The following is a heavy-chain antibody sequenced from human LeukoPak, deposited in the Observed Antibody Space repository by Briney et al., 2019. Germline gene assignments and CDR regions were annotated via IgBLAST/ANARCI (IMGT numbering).Heavy chain of an antibody. V-gene: IGHV3-23*01. CDR2: ISGRSGGT. CDR3: ARVGGTGSYYEYYFDY. D-gene: IGHD1-26*01. J-gene: IGHJ4*02. Sequence: PGGSLRLSCAASGFTFTTYAMSWVRQAPGKGLEWLSSISGRSGGTLYADSVKGRFTISRDNSKTTLYLQMSSLRAEDTAIYYCARVGGTGSYYEYYFDYWGQGTLVTVSS. CDR1: GFTFTTYA.